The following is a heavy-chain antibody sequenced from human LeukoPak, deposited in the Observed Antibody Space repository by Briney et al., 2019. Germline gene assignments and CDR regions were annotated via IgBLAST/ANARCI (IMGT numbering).Heavy chain of an antibody. CDR3: IRQYYDH. CDR2: ISSKAYGGTT. CDR1: GFTFGDHA. D-gene: IGHD2/OR15-2a*01. J-gene: IGHJ4*02. V-gene: IGHV3-49*04. Sequence: GGSLRLSCTASGFTFGDHAMNWVRQAPGKGLEWVGFISSKAYGGTTEYAASVTGRFTISRDDSKSIAYLQMDSLKTEDTAVYYCIRQYYDHWGQGTLVTVSS.